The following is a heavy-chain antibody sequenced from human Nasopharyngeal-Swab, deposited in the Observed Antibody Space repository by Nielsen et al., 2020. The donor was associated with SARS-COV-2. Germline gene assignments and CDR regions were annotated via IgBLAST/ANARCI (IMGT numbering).Heavy chain of an antibody. Sequence: GESLKISCAASGFTFSSYRMNWVRQAPGKGPEWVSYISSSSTTIFYADSVKGRFTISRDNAKSSLFLQMNSLRAEDTAVYYCARDEGGVIGRDAFDIWGQGTMVTVSS. V-gene: IGHV3-48*01. D-gene: IGHD2/OR15-2a*01. CDR2: ISSSSTTI. CDR1: GFTFSSYR. CDR3: ARDEGGVIGRDAFDI. J-gene: IGHJ3*02.